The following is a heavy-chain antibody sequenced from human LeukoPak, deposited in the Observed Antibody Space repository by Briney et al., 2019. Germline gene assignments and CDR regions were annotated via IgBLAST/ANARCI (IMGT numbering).Heavy chain of an antibody. CDR3: ARDPKISGNYYTLDY. CDR1: GFTFSNYG. D-gene: IGHD1-26*01. CDR2: IWYDGSNK. V-gene: IGHV3-33*01. J-gene: IGHJ4*02. Sequence: GGSLRLSCAASGFTFSNYGMHWVRQAPGKGLEWVAVIWYDGSNKYYADSVKGRFTISRDNSKNTLYLQMNSLRAEDTAVYYCARDPKISGNYYTLDYWGQGTLVTVSS.